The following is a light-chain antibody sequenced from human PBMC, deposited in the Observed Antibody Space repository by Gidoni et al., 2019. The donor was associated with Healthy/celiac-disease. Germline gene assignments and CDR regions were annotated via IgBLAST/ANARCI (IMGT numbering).Light chain of an antibody. V-gene: IGLV3-1*01. J-gene: IGLJ1*01. CDR2: QDS. CDR3: QAWDSSTAPYV. CDR1: NLGDKY. Sequence: SYELTQPPPVYVSPGQTASITCSGENLGDKYACWYQQKPGQSPVLVIYQDSKRPSGIPERFSGSNSGNTATLTISGTQAMDEADYYCQAWDSSTAPYVFGTGTKVTGL.